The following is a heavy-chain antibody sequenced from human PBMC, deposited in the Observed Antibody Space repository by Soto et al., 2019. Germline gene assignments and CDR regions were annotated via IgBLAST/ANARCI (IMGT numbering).Heavy chain of an antibody. D-gene: IGHD3-10*01. CDR3: ARDLTMVRGRFYYYYGMDV. CDR1: GYTFTDYG. J-gene: IGHJ6*02. V-gene: IGHV1-2*04. CDR2: INPNSGGT. Sequence: ASVKVSCRASGYTFTDYGITWVRQAPGQGLEWMGWINPNSGGTNYAQKFQGWVTMTRDTSISTAYMELSRLRSDDTAVYYCARDLTMVRGRFYYYYGMDVWGQGTTVTVSS.